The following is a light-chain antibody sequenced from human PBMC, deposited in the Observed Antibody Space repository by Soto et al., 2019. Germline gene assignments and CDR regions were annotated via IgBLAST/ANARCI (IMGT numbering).Light chain of an antibody. Sequence: QSALTHPASVSGSPGQSITISCTGTSSDVSGYNYVSWYQQHPGKAPKLMIYDVSNRPSGVSNRFSGSKSGNTASLTISGRQSEDEAEYYCSSYTSSSTPYVFGAGTKGTVL. CDR1: SSDVSGYNY. CDR3: SSYTSSSTPYV. V-gene: IGLV2-14*01. CDR2: DVS. J-gene: IGLJ1*01.